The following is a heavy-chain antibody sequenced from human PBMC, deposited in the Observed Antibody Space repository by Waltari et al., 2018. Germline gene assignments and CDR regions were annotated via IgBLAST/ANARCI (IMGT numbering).Heavy chain of an antibody. V-gene: IGHV3-15*01. Sequence: EVQLVESGGDLVKPGGPLSLPCAASGFTFGYCWMSRIRQVPGEGLETVGRIKDKDDGGTTDYAAPVKGRFPISRDDSKNMLYLQMNSLKTEDTAVYYCTTDQHSNYYSYYYYMDVWGKGTTVTVS. D-gene: IGHD4-4*01. CDR2: IKDKDDGGTT. J-gene: IGHJ6*03. CDR3: TTDQHSNYYSYYYYMDV. CDR1: GFTFGYCW.